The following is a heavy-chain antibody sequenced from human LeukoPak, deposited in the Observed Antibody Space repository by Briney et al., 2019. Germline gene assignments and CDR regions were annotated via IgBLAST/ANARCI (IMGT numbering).Heavy chain of an antibody. CDR1: GYTFTSYG. V-gene: IGHV1-18*01. J-gene: IGHJ6*02. CDR2: ISAYNGNT. CDR3: ARVSGYVAPQATGGMDV. Sequence: AASVTVSCKASGYTFTSYGISWVRQAPGQGLEWMGWISAYNGNTNYAQKLQGRVTMTTDTSTSTAYMELRSLRSDDTAVYYCARVSGYVAPQATGGMDVWGQGTTVTVSS. D-gene: IGHD3-22*01.